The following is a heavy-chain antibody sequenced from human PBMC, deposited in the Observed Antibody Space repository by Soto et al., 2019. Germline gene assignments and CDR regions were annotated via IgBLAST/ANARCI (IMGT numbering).Heavy chain of an antibody. D-gene: IGHD4-17*01. V-gene: IGHV1-18*01. CDR2: IGAYNGNT. CDR3: ASPLGFYGGDAFDI. Sequence: ASVKVSCKASGYTFTSYGISWVQQAPGQGLEWMGWIGAYNGNTNYAQKLQGRVTMTTDTSTSTAYMELRSLRSDDTAVYYCASPLGFYGGDAFDIWGQGTMVTVSS. J-gene: IGHJ3*02. CDR1: GYTFTSYG.